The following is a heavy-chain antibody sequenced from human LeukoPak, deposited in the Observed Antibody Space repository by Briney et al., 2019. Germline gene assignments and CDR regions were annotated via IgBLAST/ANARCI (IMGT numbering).Heavy chain of an antibody. J-gene: IGHJ5*02. Sequence: PSETLSLTCTVSGGSISSYYWSWIRQPPGKXXXXXXXXXYSGSTNYNPYLKSRVTISVDTSKNQLSLKLSSVTAADTAVYYCARGIVGATTPGNWFDPWGQGTLVTVSS. CDR3: ARGIVGATTPGNWFDP. CDR2: XXYSGST. CDR1: GGSISSYY. V-gene: IGHV4-59*01. D-gene: IGHD1-26*01.